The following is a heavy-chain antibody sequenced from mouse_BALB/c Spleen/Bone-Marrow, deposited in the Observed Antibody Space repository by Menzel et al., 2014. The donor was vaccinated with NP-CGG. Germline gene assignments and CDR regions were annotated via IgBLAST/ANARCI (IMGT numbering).Heavy chain of an antibody. D-gene: IGHD1-1*01. CDR2: INPSTGYT. CDR1: GYNFTSYW. V-gene: IGHV1-7*01. Sequence: VQLQQSGAVLAKPGASVKMSCKASGYNFTSYWMHWVKQRPGQGLEWIGYINPSTGYTEYNQKFKDKATLTADKPSSTAHMQLSSLTSEDSAVYYCAREYYGSSGYFDVWGAGTTVTVSS. CDR3: AREYYGSSGYFDV. J-gene: IGHJ1*01.